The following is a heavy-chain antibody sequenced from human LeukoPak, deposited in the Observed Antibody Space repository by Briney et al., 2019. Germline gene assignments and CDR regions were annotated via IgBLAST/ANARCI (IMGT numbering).Heavy chain of an antibody. V-gene: IGHV3-21*01. D-gene: IGHD5-18*01. CDR1: GFTFSSYS. Sequence: GGSLRLSCAASGFTFSSYSMNWVRQAPGKGLEWVSSISGSSSYINYADSVKGRFTISRDNSKNTLYLQMNSLRAEDTAVYYCAKNSDTAMADYWGQGTLVTVSS. CDR2: ISGSSSYI. J-gene: IGHJ4*02. CDR3: AKNSDTAMADY.